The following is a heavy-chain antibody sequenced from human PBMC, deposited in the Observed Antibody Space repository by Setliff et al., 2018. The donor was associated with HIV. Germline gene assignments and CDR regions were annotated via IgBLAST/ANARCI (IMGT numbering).Heavy chain of an antibody. J-gene: IGHJ4*02. V-gene: IGHV4-59*11. CDR3: ARGTLYYDYVWGTPFPFDY. D-gene: IGHD3-16*01. Sequence: TSETLSLTCTVSGGSISSHFWSWIRQPPGKGLEWIGSIYYSGSTNYNPSLKSRVTISVVTSQNQFSLKLSSVTAADTAVYYCARGTLYYDYVWGTPFPFDYWGQGTLVTVSS. CDR2: IYYSGST. CDR1: GGSISSHF.